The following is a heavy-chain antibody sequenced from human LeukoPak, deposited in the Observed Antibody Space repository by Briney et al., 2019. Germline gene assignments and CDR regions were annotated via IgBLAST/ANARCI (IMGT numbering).Heavy chain of an antibody. CDR2: INPNSGGT. CDR3: ARETAMVTYWFDP. D-gene: IGHD5-18*01. CDR1: GYTFTGYY. Sequence: ASVKVSCKASGYTFTGYYIHWVRQAPGQGLEWMGWINPNSGGTNYAQKFQGRVTMTRDTSISTAYMELSRLRSDDTAVYYSARETAMVTYWFDPWGQGTLVTVSS. J-gene: IGHJ5*02. V-gene: IGHV1-2*02.